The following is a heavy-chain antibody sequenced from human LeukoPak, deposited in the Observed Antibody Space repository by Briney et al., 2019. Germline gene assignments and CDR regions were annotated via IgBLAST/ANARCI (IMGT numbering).Heavy chain of an antibody. J-gene: IGHJ4*02. CDR1: GYTFTSYG. Sequence: ASVKVSCKASGYTFTSYGISWVRQAPGQGLEWMGWISAYNGNTNYAQKSQGRVTLTTDTYTSTAYMELTSLRPDDQAGNYCVRSSDISGYYFDYWGQGTLVTVSS. CDR2: ISAYNGNT. CDR3: VRSSDISGYYFDY. V-gene: IGHV1-18*01. D-gene: IGHD3-22*01.